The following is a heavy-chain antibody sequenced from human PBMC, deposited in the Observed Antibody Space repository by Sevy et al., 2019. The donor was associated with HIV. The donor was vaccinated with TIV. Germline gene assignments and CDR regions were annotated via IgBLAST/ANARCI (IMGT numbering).Heavy chain of an antibody. Sequence: GGSLRLSCAASGFTFSSYAMSWVRQAPGKGLEWVSAISGSGGSTYYADSVKGRFTISRDNSKNTLYLQMNSLRAEDTAVYYCASYYYDSSGSNYYYYGMDVWGQGTTVTVSS. CDR2: ISGSGGST. CDR1: GFTFSSYA. V-gene: IGHV3-23*01. CDR3: ASYYYDSSGSNYYYYGMDV. J-gene: IGHJ6*02. D-gene: IGHD3-22*01.